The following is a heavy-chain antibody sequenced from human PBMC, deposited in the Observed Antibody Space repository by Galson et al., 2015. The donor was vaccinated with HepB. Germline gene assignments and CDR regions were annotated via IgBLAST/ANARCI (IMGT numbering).Heavy chain of an antibody. V-gene: IGHV4-59*08. CDR1: GGSISSYY. CDR3: ARRSTSQWWGAFDY. J-gene: IGHJ4*02. Sequence: LTCTVSGGSISSYYWSWIRQPPGRGLEWIGYIYYSGSTNYNPSLKSRVTISVDTSKNQFSLKLSSVTAADTAVYYCARRSTSQWWGAFDYWGQGTLVTVSS. CDR2: IYYSGST. D-gene: IGHD2-15*01.